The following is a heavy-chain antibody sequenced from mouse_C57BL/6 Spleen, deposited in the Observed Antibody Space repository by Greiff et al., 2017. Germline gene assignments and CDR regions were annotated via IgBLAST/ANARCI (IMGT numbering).Heavy chain of an antibody. CDR3: ARGELLRGFYAMDY. CDR1: GYTFTSYW. Sequence: QVQLKQPGAELVKPGASVKLSCKASGYTFTSYWMHWVKQRPGRGLEWIGRIDPNSGGTKYNEKFKSKATLTVDKPSSTAYMQLSSLTSEDSAVYYCARGELLRGFYAMDYWGQGTSVTVSS. CDR2: IDPNSGGT. V-gene: IGHV1-72*01. D-gene: IGHD1-1*01. J-gene: IGHJ4*01.